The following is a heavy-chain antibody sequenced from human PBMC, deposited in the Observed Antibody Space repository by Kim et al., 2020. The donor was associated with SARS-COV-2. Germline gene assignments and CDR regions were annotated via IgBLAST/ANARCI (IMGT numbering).Heavy chain of an antibody. V-gene: IGHV4-31*03. Sequence: SETLSLTCTVSGGSISSGGYYWSWIRQHPGKGLEWIGYIYYGGTTYYNSSLKSRVIISVDTSKNRFSLKLSSVTAADTAVYYCARGSNDYGNSINWFDPWGQGTLVTVSS. CDR1: GGSISSGGYY. J-gene: IGHJ5*02. D-gene: IGHD3-10*01. CDR3: ARGSNDYGNSINWFDP. CDR2: IYYGGTT.